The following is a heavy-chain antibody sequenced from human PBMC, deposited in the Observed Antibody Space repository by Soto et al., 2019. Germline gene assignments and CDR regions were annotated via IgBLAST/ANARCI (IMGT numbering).Heavy chain of an antibody. Sequence: ASVKVSCKACGYTFTVYYMHWVRQAPGQGLEWMGWINLKSGGTMYPQKFQGRVTMTWDTSISTAYMALTRLRSDDTAVYYCARDLPKGGGRAGFDYWGQGTLVTVSS. CDR1: GYTFTVYY. CDR3: ARDLPKGGGRAGFDY. D-gene: IGHD1-26*01. CDR2: INLKSGGT. J-gene: IGHJ4*02. V-gene: IGHV1-2*02.